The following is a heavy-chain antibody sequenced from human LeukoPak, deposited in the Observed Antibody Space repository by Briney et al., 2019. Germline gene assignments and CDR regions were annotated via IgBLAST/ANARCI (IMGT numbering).Heavy chain of an antibody. CDR3: AREYGYYDILTGYSDDAFDI. J-gene: IGHJ3*02. Sequence: GGSLRLSCAASGFTFDDYGMSWVRQAPGKVLEWVSGINWNGGSTGYADSVKGRFTISRDNAKNSLYLQMNSLRAEDTALYYCAREYGYYDILTGYSDDAFDIWGQGTMVTVSS. CDR1: GFTFDDYG. CDR2: INWNGGST. D-gene: IGHD3-9*01. V-gene: IGHV3-20*04.